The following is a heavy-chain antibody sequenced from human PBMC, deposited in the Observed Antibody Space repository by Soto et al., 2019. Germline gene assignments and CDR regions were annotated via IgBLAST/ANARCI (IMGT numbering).Heavy chain of an antibody. CDR1: GFTVSSNY. Sequence: GGSLRLSCAASGFTVSSNYMSWVRQAPGKGLEWVSVIYSGGSTYYADSVKGRFTLSRDNSKNTRYIQMNSLRAEDTAVYYCARGRDGYNEGYYFDYWGQGTLVTVSS. D-gene: IGHD5-12*01. J-gene: IGHJ4*02. CDR2: IYSGGST. V-gene: IGHV3-53*01. CDR3: ARGRDGYNEGYYFDY.